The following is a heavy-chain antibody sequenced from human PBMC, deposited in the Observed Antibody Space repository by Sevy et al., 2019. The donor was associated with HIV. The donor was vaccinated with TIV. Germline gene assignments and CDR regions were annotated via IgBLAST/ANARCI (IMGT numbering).Heavy chain of an antibody. J-gene: IGHJ6*04. CDR3: ARWDV. CDR1: GFTFSIIY. V-gene: IGHV3-7*01. CDR2: IKEDGSDK. Sequence: GGSLRLSCAASGFTFSIIYMNWVRQSPGKGLEWVANIKEDGSDKYYVDSVKGRFTISRDNAQNSLYLEMNSLRAEDTAVYYCARWDVWGKGTTVTVSS.